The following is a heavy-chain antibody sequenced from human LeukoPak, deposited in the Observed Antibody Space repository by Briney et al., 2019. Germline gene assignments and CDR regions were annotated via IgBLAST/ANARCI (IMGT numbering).Heavy chain of an antibody. D-gene: IGHD6-19*01. J-gene: IGHJ4*02. V-gene: IGHV5-51*01. Sequence: GESLKISCKGSGYTFTNYWIGWVRQMPGKGLEWMGIIYPGNSDTRYSPSFQGQVTMSADKSISTAYLQWSSLKASDTAMYYCARAVAGLGALDYWGQGTLVTVSS. CDR1: GYTFTNYW. CDR3: ARAVAGLGALDY. CDR2: IYPGNSDT.